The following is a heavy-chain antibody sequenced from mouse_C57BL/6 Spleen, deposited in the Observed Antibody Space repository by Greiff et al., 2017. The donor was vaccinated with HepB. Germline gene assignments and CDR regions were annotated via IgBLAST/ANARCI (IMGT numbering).Heavy chain of an antibody. V-gene: IGHV1-59*01. CDR2: IDPSDSYT. J-gene: IGHJ4*01. D-gene: IGHD1-1*01. CDR3: ARKKGELRGDYAMDY. CDR1: GYTFTSYW. Sequence: QVQLKQPGAELVRPGTSVKLSCKASGYTFTSYWMHWVKQRPGQGLEWIGVIDPSDSYTNYNQKFKGKATLTVDTSSSTAYMQLSSLTSEDSAVYYCARKKGELRGDYAMDYWGQGTSVTISS.